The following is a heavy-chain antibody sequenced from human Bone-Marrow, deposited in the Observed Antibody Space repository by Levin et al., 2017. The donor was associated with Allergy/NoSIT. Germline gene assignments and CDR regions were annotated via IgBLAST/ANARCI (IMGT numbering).Heavy chain of an antibody. J-gene: IGHJ4*02. D-gene: IGHD6-19*01. V-gene: IGHV1-18*01. Sequence: ASVKVSCKASGYSFISYGITWVRQAPGQGLEWMGWISAYSGDTHHAQELRDRVTMTTDTSTSTAHVELRSLRSDDTAVYYCARPGDTSAWFKLPFDYWGQGTQVAVSS. CDR1: GYSFISYG. CDR3: ARPGDTSAWFKLPFDY. CDR2: ISAYSGDT.